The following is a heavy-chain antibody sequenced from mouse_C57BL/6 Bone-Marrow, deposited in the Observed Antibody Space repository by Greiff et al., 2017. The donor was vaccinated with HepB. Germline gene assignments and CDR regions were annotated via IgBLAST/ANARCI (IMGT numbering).Heavy chain of an antibody. Sequence: VKLQESGPELVKPGASVKISCKASGYAFSSSWMNWVKQRPGKGLEWIGRIYPGDGDTNYNGKFKGKATLTADKSSSTAYMQLSSLTSEDSAVYFCARLRWGVMDYWGQGTSVTVSS. J-gene: IGHJ4*01. CDR3: ARLRWGVMDY. CDR2: IYPGDGDT. V-gene: IGHV1-82*01. D-gene: IGHD2-3*01. CDR1: GYAFSSSW.